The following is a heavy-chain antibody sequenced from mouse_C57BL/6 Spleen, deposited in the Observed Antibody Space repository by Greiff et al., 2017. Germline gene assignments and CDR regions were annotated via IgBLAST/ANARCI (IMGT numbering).Heavy chain of an antibody. Sequence: VQLQQSGAELAKPGASVKLSCKASGYTFTSYWMHWVKQRPGQGLEWIGYINPSSGYTKYNQKFKDKATLTADKSSSTAYMQLRSLTSADEAVYYCARENYDDDGGAFDYWGKGTTLTVSS. CDR1: GYTFTSYW. J-gene: IGHJ2*01. D-gene: IGHD1-1*02. V-gene: IGHV1-7*01. CDR2: INPSSGYT. CDR3: ARENYDDDGGAFDY.